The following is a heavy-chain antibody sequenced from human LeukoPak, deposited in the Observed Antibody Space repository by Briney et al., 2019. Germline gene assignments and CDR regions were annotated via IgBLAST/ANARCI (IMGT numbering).Heavy chain of an antibody. Sequence: LSLTCAVYGGPFSSYYWTWVRQAPGKGLEWVAVISYDGSNKYYADSVEGRFTISRDDAKNSVYLQMNSLRAEDTAVYYCARDASPMRADTTGGNIWLDAFDIWGQGTMVTVSS. D-gene: IGHD4-23*01. V-gene: IGHV3-30*03. J-gene: IGHJ3*02. CDR2: ISYDGSNK. CDR3: ARDASPMRADTTGGNIWLDAFDI. CDR1: GGPFSSYY.